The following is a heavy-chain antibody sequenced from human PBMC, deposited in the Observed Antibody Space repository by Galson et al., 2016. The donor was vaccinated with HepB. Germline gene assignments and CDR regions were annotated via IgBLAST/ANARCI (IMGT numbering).Heavy chain of an antibody. CDR1: GYTFTSHY. D-gene: IGHD4-11*01. Sequence: SVKVSCKASGYTFTSHYLHWVRQAPGQGFEWLGVSNPTGISTNYAHKFQGRVTMTRDLATSTAYIELNSLGPEDTAVYYCARERLGKSFDSWGQGTPVIVSS. V-gene: IGHV1-46*01. CDR3: ARERLGKSFDS. CDR2: SNPTGIST. J-gene: IGHJ4*02.